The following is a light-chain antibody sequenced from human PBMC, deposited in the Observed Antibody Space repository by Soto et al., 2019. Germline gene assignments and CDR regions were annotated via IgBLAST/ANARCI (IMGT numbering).Light chain of an antibody. J-gene: IGKJ4*02. Sequence: DIQMTQSPSSLSASVGDRVTITCRASQVISNYLAWYQQKPGKVPKLLIYAASTLQSGVPSRFSGSGSGTDVTLTISSLQPEDVATYYCQKYNSAPPLTFGGGTNVEIK. CDR2: AAS. V-gene: IGKV1-27*01. CDR1: QVISNY. CDR3: QKYNSAPPLT.